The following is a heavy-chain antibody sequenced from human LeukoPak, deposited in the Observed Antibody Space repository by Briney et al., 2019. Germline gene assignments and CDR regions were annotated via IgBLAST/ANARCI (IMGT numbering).Heavy chain of an antibody. CDR1: GYTFTNYG. V-gene: IGHV1-18*01. Sequence: ASVKVSCKASGYTFTNYGINWVRQAPGHGLEWMGWISASNGNTNYAQNVQGRVTMTTDTSTSTAYMELSRLRSDDTAVYYCARAPRGSGGYPGSYYGPPPYNWFDPWGQGTLVTVSS. CDR2: ISASNGNT. CDR3: ARAPRGSGGYPGSYYGPPPYNWFDP. D-gene: IGHD3-10*01. J-gene: IGHJ5*02.